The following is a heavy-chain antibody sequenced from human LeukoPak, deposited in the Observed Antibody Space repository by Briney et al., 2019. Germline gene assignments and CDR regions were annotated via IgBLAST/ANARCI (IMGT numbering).Heavy chain of an antibody. CDR1: GFPFSTHS. CDR2: ISAGGDFV. J-gene: IGHJ4*01. Sequence: GGSLRLSCAASGFPFSTHSLNWVREAPGKGLEWVSSISAGGDFVYYGDSVKGRFTMSRDNAQNSLHLQMDSLTAEDTAVYYCVRDKYDRSNYAYFDSSGHGTLVTVSS. D-gene: IGHD3-22*01. V-gene: IGHV3-21*01. CDR3: VRDKYDRSNYAYFDS.